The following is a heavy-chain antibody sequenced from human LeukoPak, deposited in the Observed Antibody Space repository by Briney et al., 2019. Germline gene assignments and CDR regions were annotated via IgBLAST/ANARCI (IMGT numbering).Heavy chain of an antibody. V-gene: IGHV5-51*01. CDR1: GYSFTSYW. CDR2: IYPGDSDT. D-gene: IGHD3-10*01. Sequence: PGESLKISFKGSGYSFTSYWIGWVRPMPGKGLEWMGIIYPGDSDTRYSPSFQGQVTISADKSISTAYLQWSSLKASDTAMYYCARPTMVRGVIPSLDYWGQGTLVTVSS. J-gene: IGHJ4*02. CDR3: ARPTMVRGVIPSLDY.